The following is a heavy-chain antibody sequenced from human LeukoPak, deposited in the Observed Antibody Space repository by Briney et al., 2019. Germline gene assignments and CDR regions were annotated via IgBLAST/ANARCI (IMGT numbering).Heavy chain of an antibody. CDR2: INHSGST. J-gene: IGHJ5*02. CDR3: ARRMVRGVIYRNWFDP. CDR1: GGSFSGYY. V-gene: IGHV4-34*01. Sequence: SETLSLTCAIYGGSFSGYYWSWIRQPPGKGLEWIGEINHSGSTNYNPSLKSRVTISVDTSKNQFSLKLSSVTAADTAVYYCARRMVRGVIYRNWFDPWGQGTLVTVSS. D-gene: IGHD3-10*01.